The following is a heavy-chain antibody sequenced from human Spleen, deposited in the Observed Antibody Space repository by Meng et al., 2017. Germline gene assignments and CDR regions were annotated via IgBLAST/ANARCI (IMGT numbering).Heavy chain of an antibody. CDR1: GFTFSSYG. D-gene: IGHD6-19*01. V-gene: IGHV3-23*01. CDR3: ARGIYSSDWYGFDY. Sequence: GESLKISCAASGFTFSSYGMHWVHQAPGRGLEWVSVISGSGGSTYYADSVKGRFTISRDNSKNTLYLQMNSLRAEDTAVYYCARGIYSSDWYGFDYWGQGTLVTVSS. J-gene: IGHJ4*02. CDR2: ISGSGGST.